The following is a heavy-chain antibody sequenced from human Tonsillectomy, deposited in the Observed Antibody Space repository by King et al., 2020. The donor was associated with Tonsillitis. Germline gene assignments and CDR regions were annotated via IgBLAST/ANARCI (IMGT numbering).Heavy chain of an antibody. Sequence: LQLVQSGAEVKKPGGSLRISCKGSGYSFTSYWITWVRQMPGKGLEWMGRIDPSDSYPNYSPSFQGHVTISADKSISTAYLQWSSLKASDTAMYYCARQDDGGGYYENYGGQGTLVTVSA. V-gene: IGHV5-10-1*01. D-gene: IGHD3-22*01. CDR1: GYSFTSYW. J-gene: IGHJ4*02. CDR3: ARQDDGGGYYENY. CDR2: IDPSDSYP.